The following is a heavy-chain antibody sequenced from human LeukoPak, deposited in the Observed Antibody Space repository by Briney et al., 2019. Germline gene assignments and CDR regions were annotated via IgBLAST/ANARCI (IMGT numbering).Heavy chain of an antibody. CDR2: ISYDGSNK. Sequence: GGSLRLSCAASGFTFSSYAMHWVRQAPGKGLEWLAVISYDGSNKYYADSVKGRFTISRDNSKNTLYLQMNSLGAEDTAVYYCARETYYYDSSGYYPYYFDYWGQGTLLTVSS. V-gene: IGHV3-30*04. CDR1: GFTFSSYA. J-gene: IGHJ4*02. CDR3: ARETYYYDSSGYYPYYFDY. D-gene: IGHD3-22*01.